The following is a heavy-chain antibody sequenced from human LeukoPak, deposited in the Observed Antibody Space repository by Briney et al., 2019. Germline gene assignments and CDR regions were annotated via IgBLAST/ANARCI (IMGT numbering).Heavy chain of an antibody. CDR1: GFTVSSNY. CDR3: ASLGYGGNQLSPFDC. CDR2: IYSGGST. J-gene: IGHJ4*02. V-gene: IGHV3-53*01. D-gene: IGHD4-23*01. Sequence: GGSLRLSCAASGFTVSSNYMSWVRQAPGKGLEWVSVIYSGGSTYYADSVKGRFTISRDNSKNTLYLQMNSLRAEDTAVYYCASLGYGGNQLSPFDCWGQGTLVTVSS.